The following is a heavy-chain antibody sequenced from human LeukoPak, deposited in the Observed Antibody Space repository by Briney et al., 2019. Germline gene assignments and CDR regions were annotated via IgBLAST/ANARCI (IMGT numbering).Heavy chain of an antibody. J-gene: IGHJ6*04. Sequence: PSETLSLTCADYGGSFSDYYWNWIRQPPGKGLEWIGEINHSGTTNYNPSLKSRVTISVDTSKNQFSLRLSAVTAADTAVYHCARGLRLPSRSAPAVPHVWAKGTTVTVSA. V-gene: IGHV4-34*01. CDR2: INHSGTT. D-gene: IGHD2-2*01. CDR3: ARGLRLPSRSAPAVPHV. CDR1: GGSFSDYY.